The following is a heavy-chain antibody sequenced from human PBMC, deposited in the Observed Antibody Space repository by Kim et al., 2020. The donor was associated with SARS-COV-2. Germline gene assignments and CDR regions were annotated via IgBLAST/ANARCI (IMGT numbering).Heavy chain of an antibody. CDR1: GFSFGSHS. V-gene: IGHV3-48*04. Sequence: GGSLRLSCAASGFSFGSHSMNWVRQAPGKGLEWVSYIRSSSTTTYYADSVKGRFTISRDNAKNSLYLQMNGLRAEDTAVYYCARGSGTQNLAFPRFDYWGQGSVVPVSS. CDR2: IRSSSTTT. J-gene: IGHJ4*02. D-gene: IGHD6-13*01. CDR3: ARGSGTQNLAFPRFDY.